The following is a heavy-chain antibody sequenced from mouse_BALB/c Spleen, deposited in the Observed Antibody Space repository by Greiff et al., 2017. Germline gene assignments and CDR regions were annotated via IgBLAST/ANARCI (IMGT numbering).Heavy chain of an antibody. CDR3: ARRGEGWYFDV. CDR1: GYAFSSSW. Sequence: QVQLQQSGPELVKPGASVKISCKASGYAFSSSWMNWVKQRPGQGLEWIGRIYPGDGDTNYNGKFKGKATLTADKSSSTAYMQLSSLTSVDSAVYFCARRGEGWYFDVWGAGTTVTVSS. J-gene: IGHJ1*01. V-gene: IGHV1-82*01. CDR2: IYPGDGDT.